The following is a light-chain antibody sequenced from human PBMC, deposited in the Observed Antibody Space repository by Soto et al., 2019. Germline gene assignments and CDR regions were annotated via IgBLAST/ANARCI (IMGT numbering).Light chain of an antibody. V-gene: IGLV1-40*01. CDR3: QSYDSGLSGPVV. CDR2: GNN. J-gene: IGLJ2*01. CDR1: SSNIGTGFD. Sequence: QSVLTQPPSVSGAPGQRVTISCTGSSSNIGTGFDVHWYQHLPGTAPKLLIYGNNNRPSGVPDRFSGSKSGTSASLAITGLQAEDEADYYCQSYDSGLSGPVVFGGGTKLTVL.